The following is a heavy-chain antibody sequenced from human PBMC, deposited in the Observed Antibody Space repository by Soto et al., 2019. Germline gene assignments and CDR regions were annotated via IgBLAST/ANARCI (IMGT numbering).Heavy chain of an antibody. D-gene: IGHD2-21*02. Sequence: VRLVQSGAEVKKPGSSERVSCRAPGDIFTRYSFSWVRQAPGQGLEWMGGVIPVFGTSNYGRKFQGRVTITADKSANTAFLDMSGLRYDDTAVYYCAGAPAGDYYYYYKFDIWGQGTAVTVSS. J-gene: IGHJ6*02. CDR3: AGAPAGDYYYYYKFDI. CDR1: GDIFTRYS. CDR2: VIPVFGTS. V-gene: IGHV1-69*06.